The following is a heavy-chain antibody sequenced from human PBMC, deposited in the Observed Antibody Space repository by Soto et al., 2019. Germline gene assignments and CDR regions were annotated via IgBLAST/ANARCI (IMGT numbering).Heavy chain of an antibody. CDR2: IYSGGST. D-gene: IGHD1-1*01. CDR1: GFTVSSNY. CDR3: ATCHWHGPYDY. Sequence: EVQLVESGGDLVQPGGSLTLSCAASGFTVSSNYMSWVRQAPGKGLEWVSVIYSGGSTYYGDSVKGRFTISRDNSKNSLYLQMNSLRDEDTAVYYCATCHWHGPYDYWGQGTLVTVSS. V-gene: IGHV3-66*01. J-gene: IGHJ4*02.